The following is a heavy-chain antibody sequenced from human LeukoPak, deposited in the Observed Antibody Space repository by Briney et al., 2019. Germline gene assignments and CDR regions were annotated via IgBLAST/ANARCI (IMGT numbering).Heavy chain of an antibody. D-gene: IGHD2-2*01. J-gene: IGHJ4*02. CDR2: IHYTGSNT. CDR1: EFTFTNYA. Sequence: PGGSLRLSCAASEFTFTNYAMHWVRQAPGKGLEWVAFIHYTGSNTYYADSVKGRFTISRDNSKNTLYLLLNSLRTEDTAVYYCAKAYCASTTCYGGGKIDYWGQGTLLTVSS. CDR3: AKAYCASTTCYGGGKIDY. V-gene: IGHV3-30*02.